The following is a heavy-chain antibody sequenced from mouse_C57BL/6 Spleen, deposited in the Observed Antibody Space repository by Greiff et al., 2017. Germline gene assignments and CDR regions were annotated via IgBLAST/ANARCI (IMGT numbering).Heavy chain of an antibody. V-gene: IGHV1-52*01. CDR2: IDPSDSET. Sequence: QVQLQQPGAELVRPGSSVKLSCKASGYTFTSYWMHWVKQRPIQGLEWIGNIDPSDSETHCNQKFKDKATLTVDKSSSTAYMQLSSLTSEDSAVYYCARLDYWGQGTTLTVSS. CDR3: ARLDY. CDR1: GYTFTSYW. J-gene: IGHJ2*01.